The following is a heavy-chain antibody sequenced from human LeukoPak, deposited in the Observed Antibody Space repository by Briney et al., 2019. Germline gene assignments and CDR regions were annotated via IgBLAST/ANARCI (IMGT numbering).Heavy chain of an antibody. D-gene: IGHD3-22*01. CDR3: AGVTPSYYYDSSGYQGAFDI. V-gene: IGHV1-46*01. Sequence: ASVKVSCKASGYTFTSYYMHWVRQAPAQGLEWMGVINPSGGSTSYAQKSQGRVTMTSDMSTSTVYMELSSLRSEDTAVYYCAGVTPSYYYDSSGYQGAFDIWGQGTMVTVSS. CDR1: GYTFTSYY. J-gene: IGHJ3*02. CDR2: INPSGGST.